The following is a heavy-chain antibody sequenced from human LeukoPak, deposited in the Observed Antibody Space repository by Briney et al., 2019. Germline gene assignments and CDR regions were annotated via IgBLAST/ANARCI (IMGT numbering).Heavy chain of an antibody. Sequence: PGGSLRLSCAASGFTFSDYYMTWIRQAPGEGLEGVSYISSSGITIYYADSVKGRFTIYRDNAKKSLYLEMTSLRAEDTAVYYCARDQYGLGYGSLFDYWGQGTLVTVSS. D-gene: IGHD3-10*01. J-gene: IGHJ4*02. CDR2: ISSSGITI. CDR3: ARDQYGLGYGSLFDY. V-gene: IGHV3-11*01. CDR1: GFTFSDYY.